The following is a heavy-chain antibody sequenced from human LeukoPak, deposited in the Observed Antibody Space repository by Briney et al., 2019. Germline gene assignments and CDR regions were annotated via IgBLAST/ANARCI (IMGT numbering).Heavy chain of an antibody. Sequence: SETLSLTCTVSGGSISSYYWSWIRQPPGKGLEWIGYIYYSGSTNYNPSLKSRVTISVDTSKNQFSLKLSSVTAADTAVYYCARTYSSGWPPTFYYFDYWGQGTLVTVSS. CDR3: ARTYSSGWPPTFYYFDY. V-gene: IGHV4-59*08. CDR1: GGSISSYY. CDR2: IYYSGST. J-gene: IGHJ4*02. D-gene: IGHD6-19*01.